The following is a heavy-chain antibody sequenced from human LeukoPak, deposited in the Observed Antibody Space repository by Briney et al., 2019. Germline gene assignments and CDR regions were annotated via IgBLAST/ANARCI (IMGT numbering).Heavy chain of an antibody. CDR3: ARDSSGWSYYSDY. Sequence: PGGSLRLSGAASGFTVSSNYMSWVRQAPGKGLEWVSVIYSGGGTYYADSVKGRFTISRDNSKNTLYLQMNSLRAEDTAVYYCARDSSGWSYYSDYWGQGTLVTVSS. D-gene: IGHD6-19*01. V-gene: IGHV3-53*01. CDR2: IYSGGGT. CDR1: GFTVSSNY. J-gene: IGHJ4*02.